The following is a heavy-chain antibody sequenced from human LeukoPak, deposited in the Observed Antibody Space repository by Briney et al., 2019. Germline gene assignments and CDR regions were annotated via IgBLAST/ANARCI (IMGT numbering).Heavy chain of an antibody. CDR1: GGTFSSYA. Sequence: RGASVKVSCKASGGTFSSYAISWVRQAPGQGLEWMGGIIPIFGTANYAQKFQGRVTITADGSTSTAYMELSSLRSEDTAVYYCARDGSKITMVRGVIEIWGQGTLVTVSS. J-gene: IGHJ4*02. D-gene: IGHD3-10*01. CDR2: IIPIFGTA. CDR3: ARDGSKITMVRGVIEI. V-gene: IGHV1-69*13.